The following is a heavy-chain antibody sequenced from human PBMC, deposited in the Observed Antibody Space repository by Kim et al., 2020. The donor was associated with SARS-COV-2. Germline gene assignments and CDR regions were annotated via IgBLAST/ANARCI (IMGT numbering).Heavy chain of an antibody. D-gene: IGHD3-22*01. J-gene: IGHJ3*02. CDR3: ASPPYYYDSSGYYGAFDI. Sequence: SETLSLTCTVSGGSISSSSYYWGWIRQPPGKGLEWIGSIYYSGSTYYNPSLKSRVTISVDTSKNQFSLKLSSVTAADTAVYYCASPPYYYDSSGYYGAFDIWGQGTMVTVSS. CDR2: IYYSGST. V-gene: IGHV4-39*07. CDR1: GGSISSSSYY.